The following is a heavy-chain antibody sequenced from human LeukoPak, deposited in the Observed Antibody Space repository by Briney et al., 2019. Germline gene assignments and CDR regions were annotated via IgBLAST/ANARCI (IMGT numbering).Heavy chain of an antibody. D-gene: IGHD5-18*01. CDR2: ISSSSSYI. CDR3: ARARSRVDTAMVTGY. Sequence: GGSLRLSCAASGFTFSSYSMNWVRQAPGKGLEWVSSISSSSSYIYYADSVKGRFTISRDNAKNSLYLQMNSLRAEDTAVYYCARARSRVDTAMVTGYWGQGTLVTASS. V-gene: IGHV3-21*01. J-gene: IGHJ4*02. CDR1: GFTFSSYS.